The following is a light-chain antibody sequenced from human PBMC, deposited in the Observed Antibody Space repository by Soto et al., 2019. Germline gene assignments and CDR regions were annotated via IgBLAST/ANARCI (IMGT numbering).Light chain of an antibody. J-gene: IGKJ1*01. V-gene: IGKV3-15*01. Sequence: EIVMTQSPATLSVSPGERATLSCRASQSVSSNLAWYQQKPGQAPRLLIFGASTRATSVPARFSGSGSGTEFSLTISSLQSEDFAVYSCQQYKSWPRTFGPGTKVEIK. CDR1: QSVSSN. CDR2: GAS. CDR3: QQYKSWPRT.